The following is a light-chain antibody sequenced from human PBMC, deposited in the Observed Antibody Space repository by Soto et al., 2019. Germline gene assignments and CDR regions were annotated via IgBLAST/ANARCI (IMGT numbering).Light chain of an antibody. V-gene: IGKV3-15*01. CDR1: QSVSSN. CDR3: QQYNNWPLT. J-gene: IGKJ4*01. CDR2: GVS. Sequence: EIVMTQSPATLSVSPGKRATLSCRASQSVSSNLAWYQQKPGQAPRLLIYGVSTRATGIPARFSGSGSGTEFTLTISSLQSEDFVVYFCQQYNNWPLTFGGGTKVEIK.